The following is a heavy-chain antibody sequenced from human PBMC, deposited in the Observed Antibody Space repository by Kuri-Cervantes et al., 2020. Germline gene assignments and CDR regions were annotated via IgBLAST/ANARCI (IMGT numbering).Heavy chain of an antibody. Sequence: SVKVSCKASGGTFSSYAISWVRQAPGQGLEWMGGIIPIFGTANYAQKFQGRVTITADESTSTAYMELSSLRSEDTAVYYCATAGTAFTIYDGLYWFDPWGQGTLVTVSS. CDR1: GGTFSSYA. CDR3: ATAGTAFTIYDGLYWFDP. CDR2: IIPIFGTA. J-gene: IGHJ5*02. V-gene: IGHV1-69*13. D-gene: IGHD2/OR15-2a*01.